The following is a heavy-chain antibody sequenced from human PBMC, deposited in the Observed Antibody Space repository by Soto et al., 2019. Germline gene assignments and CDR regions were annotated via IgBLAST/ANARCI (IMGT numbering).Heavy chain of an antibody. J-gene: IGHJ6*03. D-gene: IGHD3-16*01. CDR1: GGSVSSGSYY. CDR2: IHYSGDT. CDR3: AREIKYYYYMDV. V-gene: IGHV4-61*01. Sequence: SETLSLTCTISGGSVSSGSYYWSWIRQSPGEGLEWIGYIHYSGDTKYNPSLGDRVIISVDTSNIQFSLKMSSVTAADTAVYYCAREIKYYYYMDVWGKGTTVTVSS.